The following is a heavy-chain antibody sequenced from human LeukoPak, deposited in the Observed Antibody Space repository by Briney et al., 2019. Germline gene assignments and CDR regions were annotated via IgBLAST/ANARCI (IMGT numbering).Heavy chain of an antibody. D-gene: IGHD3-22*01. CDR2: ISGSGGST. CDR1: GFTFSSYA. Sequence: PGGSLRLSCAASGFTFSSYAMSWVRQAPGKGLEWVSAISGSGGSTYYADSVKGRFTISRDNSKNTLYLQMNSLRAEDTAVYYCAKVTVSSYYDSSGYLEAYYFDSWGQGTLVTVSS. CDR3: AKVTVSSYYDSSGYLEAYYFDS. V-gene: IGHV3-23*01. J-gene: IGHJ4*02.